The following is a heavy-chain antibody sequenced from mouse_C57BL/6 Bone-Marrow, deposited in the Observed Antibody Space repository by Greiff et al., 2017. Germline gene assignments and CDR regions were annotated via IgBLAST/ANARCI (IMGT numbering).Heavy chain of an antibody. CDR1: GFTFTNYC. CDR3: AIRGSGDVDG. D-gene: IGHD3-2*02. V-gene: IGHV1-74*01. J-gene: IGHJ4*01. Sequence: QVQLQQPGAELVKPGASVKVSCKASGFTFTNYCMHWVKQRPGQGLEWIGRIHPANSDTAYDPQFKGKATLTVDNSSRTAYMQLSSLPSEGSAVYYCAIRGSGDVDGWGQGTSVTVSS. CDR2: IHPANSDT.